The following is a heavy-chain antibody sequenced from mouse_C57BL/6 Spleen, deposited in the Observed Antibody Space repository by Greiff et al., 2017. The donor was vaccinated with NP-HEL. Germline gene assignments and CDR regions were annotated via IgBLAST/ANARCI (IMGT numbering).Heavy chain of an antibody. CDR2: IHPNSGST. CDR1: GYTFTSYW. V-gene: IGHV1-64*01. CDR3: ARFITTEYYFDY. Sequence: QIQLQQPGAELVKPGASVKLSCKASGYTFTSYWMHWVKQRPGQGLEWIGTIHPNSGSTNYNEKFKSKATLTVDKSSSTAYMQLSSLTSEDYAVYYCARFITTEYYFDYWGQGTTLTVSS. D-gene: IGHD1-1*01. J-gene: IGHJ2*01.